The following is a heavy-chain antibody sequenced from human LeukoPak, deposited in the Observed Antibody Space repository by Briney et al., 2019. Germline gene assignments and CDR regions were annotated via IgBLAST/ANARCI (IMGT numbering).Heavy chain of an antibody. Sequence: ASVKVSCKASGGTFSSYAINWVRQATGQGLEWMGWMNPKSENTGYAQKFQGRVTMTRNTSISTVYMGLSSLRSEDTALYYCARGSLTYYYGSGSPGDAFDIWGQGTMVTVSS. CDR3: ARGSLTYYYGSGSPGDAFDI. CDR1: GGTFSSYA. V-gene: IGHV1-8*02. J-gene: IGHJ3*02. CDR2: MNPKSENT. D-gene: IGHD3-10*01.